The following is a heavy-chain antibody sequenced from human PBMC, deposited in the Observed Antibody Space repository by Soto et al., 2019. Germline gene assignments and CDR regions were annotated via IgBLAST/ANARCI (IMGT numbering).Heavy chain of an antibody. J-gene: IGHJ6*02. CDR3: ARALGRTTVTNYYYYGMDV. CDR1: GGSIISGDYY. D-gene: IGHD4-17*01. Sequence: PSETLSHTCTVSGGSIISGDYYWSWIRQPPGKGLEWIGYIYYSGSTYYNPSLKSRVTISVDTSKNQFSLKLSSVTAADTAVYYCARALGRTTVTNYYYYGMDVWGQGTTVTVSS. CDR2: IYYSGST. V-gene: IGHV4-30-4*01.